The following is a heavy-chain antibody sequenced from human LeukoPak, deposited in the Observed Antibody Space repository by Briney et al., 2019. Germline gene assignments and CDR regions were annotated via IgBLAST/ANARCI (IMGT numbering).Heavy chain of an antibody. CDR2: ISYDGSNK. D-gene: IGHD2-2*01. CDR3: ARGIVVVPAAIGAFDI. V-gene: IGHV3-30-3*01. Sequence: PGRSLRLSCAASGFTFSSYAMHWVRQAPGKGLEWVAVISYDGSNKYYADSVKGRFTISRDNSKNTLYLQMNSLRAEDTAVYYCARGIVVVPAAIGAFDIWGQGTMVTASS. J-gene: IGHJ3*02. CDR1: GFTFSSYA.